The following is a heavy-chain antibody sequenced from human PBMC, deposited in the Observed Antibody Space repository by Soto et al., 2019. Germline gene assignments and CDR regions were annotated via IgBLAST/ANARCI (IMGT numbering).Heavy chain of an antibody. CDR3: ARDPGYDYIWGSYRDAAFDI. CDR1: GYTFTSYY. Sequence: ASVKVSCKASGYTFTSYYMHWVRQAPGQGLEWMGIINPSGGSTSYAQKFQGRVTMTRDTSTSTVYMELSSLRSEDTAVYYCARDPGYDYIWGSYRDAAFDIWAQGKMVPVSS. CDR2: INPSGGST. V-gene: IGHV1-46*03. D-gene: IGHD3-16*02. J-gene: IGHJ3*02.